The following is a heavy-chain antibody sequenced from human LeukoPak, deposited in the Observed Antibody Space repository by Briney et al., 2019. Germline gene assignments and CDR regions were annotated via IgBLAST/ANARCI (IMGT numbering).Heavy chain of an antibody. CDR2: MYYSGST. D-gene: IGHD3-22*01. J-gene: IGHJ5*02. CDR1: GGSISSGDYY. V-gene: IGHV4-30-4*01. Sequence: SETLSLTCTVSGGSISSGDYYWSWIRQPPGKGLEWIAYMYYSGSTYYNPSLKSRVTMSADTSKNQLSLKLSSVTAADTAVYYFARPYYYDIRIDPWFQVILVTVSS. CDR3: ARPYYYDIRIDP.